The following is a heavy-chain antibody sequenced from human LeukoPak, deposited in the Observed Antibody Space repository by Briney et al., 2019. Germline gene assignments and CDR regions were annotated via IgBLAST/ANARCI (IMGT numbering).Heavy chain of an antibody. CDR1: GFTVSSNY. J-gene: IGHJ5*02. CDR2: IYSGGST. V-gene: IGHV3-53*01. D-gene: IGHD3-10*01. CDR3: AGFYGSGINWFDP. Sequence: GGSLRLSCAASGFTVSSNYMSWVRQAPGTGLEWVSGIYSGGSTYYADSVKGRFTISRDNSKNTLYLQMNSLRAEDTAVYYCAGFYGSGINWFDPWGQGTLVTVSS.